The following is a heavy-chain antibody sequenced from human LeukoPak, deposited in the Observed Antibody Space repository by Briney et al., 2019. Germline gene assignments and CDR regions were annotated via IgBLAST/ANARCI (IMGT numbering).Heavy chain of an antibody. CDR3: ARDPDIILVPAAMINDY. CDR2: ISPYSGNT. V-gene: IGHV1-18*01. D-gene: IGHD2-2*01. J-gene: IGHJ4*02. Sequence: ASVKVSCKASGYTFTSYSVSWVRQAPGQGLEWMGWISPYSGNTNYAQKLQGRVTMSTDTSTSAAYMELRSLRSDDTAVYYCARDPDIILVPAAMINDYWGQGTLVTVSS. CDR1: GYTFTSYS.